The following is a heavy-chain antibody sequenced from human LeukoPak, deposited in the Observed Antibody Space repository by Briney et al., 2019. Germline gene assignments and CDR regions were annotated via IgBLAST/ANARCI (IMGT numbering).Heavy chain of an antibody. V-gene: IGHV4-4*02. J-gene: IGHJ5*02. Sequence: WETLSLTCAVSGGSISSSSWWRCVRQPPGQGVEGIGEICDSGSTNYNPSLKSRVTISVENSKTQFSLKLSSVTAADTAVYYCARMVGVVVAATNWFDPWGQGTLVTVSS. CDR1: GGSISSSSW. CDR3: ARMVGVVVAATNWFDP. D-gene: IGHD2-15*01. CDR2: ICDSGST.